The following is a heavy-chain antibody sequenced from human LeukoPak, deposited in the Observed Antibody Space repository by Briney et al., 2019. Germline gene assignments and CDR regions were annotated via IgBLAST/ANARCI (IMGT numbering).Heavy chain of an antibody. CDR2: IVHTGSMRGT. CDR1: GYSINSDYF. Sequence: KASETLSLTCSVSGYSINSDYFGGWLRQPPGKGLEWIGNIVHTGSMRGTQYNPSLKSRVSISVDKSKNQFSLKLSSVTAADTAMYYSVRADYSNTGGSDYWGQGTLVTVSS. J-gene: IGHJ4*02. CDR3: VRADYSNTGGSDY. V-gene: IGHV4-38-2*02. D-gene: IGHD4-11*01.